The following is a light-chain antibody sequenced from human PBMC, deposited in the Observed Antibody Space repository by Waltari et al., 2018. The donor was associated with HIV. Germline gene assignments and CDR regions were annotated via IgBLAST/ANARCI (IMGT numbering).Light chain of an antibody. V-gene: IGLV2-14*01. J-gene: IGLJ2*01. CDR3: SSYRSYNTVV. Sequence: QSALIQPASVSGSPGPSITMSCTGPTEHVGGYYYVSWSPHHPGKAPKVLLYEVDNRPSGVSYRFSGSKSGNTASLTISGLQAEDEADYYCSSYRSYNTVVFGGGTKLTVL. CDR1: TEHVGGYYY. CDR2: EVD.